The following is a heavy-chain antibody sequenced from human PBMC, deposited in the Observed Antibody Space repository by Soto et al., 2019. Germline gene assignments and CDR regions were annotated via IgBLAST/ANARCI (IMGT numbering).Heavy chain of an antibody. Sequence: PGGSLRLSCAASGFTFSSYWMHWVRQAPGKGLVWVANIKQDGSEKYYVDSVKGRFTISRDNAKNSLYLQMNSLRAEDTAVYYCAREVRGGAFDIWGQGTMVTVSS. CDR1: GFTFSSYW. CDR2: IKQDGSEK. V-gene: IGHV3-7*03. CDR3: AREVRGGAFDI. J-gene: IGHJ3*02. D-gene: IGHD3-10*01.